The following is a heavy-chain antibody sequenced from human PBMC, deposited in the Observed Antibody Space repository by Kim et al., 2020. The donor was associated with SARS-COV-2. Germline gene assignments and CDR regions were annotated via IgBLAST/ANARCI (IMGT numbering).Heavy chain of an antibody. CDR2: ISYDGSNK. CDR1: GFTFSSYG. D-gene: IGHD1-1*01. Sequence: GGSLRLSCAASGFTFSSYGMHWVRQAPGKGLEWVAVISYDGSNKYYADSVKGRFTISRDNSKNTLYLQMNSLRAEDTAVYYCAKGQTGNERGGFGYWGQGTLVTVSS. J-gene: IGHJ4*02. V-gene: IGHV3-30*18. CDR3: AKGQTGNERGGFGY.